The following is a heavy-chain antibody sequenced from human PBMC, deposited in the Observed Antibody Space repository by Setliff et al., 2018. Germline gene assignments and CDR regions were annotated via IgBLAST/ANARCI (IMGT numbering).Heavy chain of an antibody. CDR3: ARDRTYYGSGTYTRYFDY. CDR1: GASISTTYYY. D-gene: IGHD3-10*01. Sequence: SETLSLTCSVSGASISTTYYYWDWIRQSPEKGLEWIGFIFYSGDTKSNPSLKSRVTMSVDTSKNQFSLKLNSVTAADTAVYYCARDRTYYGSGTYTRYFDYWGQGTLVTVSS. J-gene: IGHJ4*02. CDR2: IFYSGDT. V-gene: IGHV4-61*01.